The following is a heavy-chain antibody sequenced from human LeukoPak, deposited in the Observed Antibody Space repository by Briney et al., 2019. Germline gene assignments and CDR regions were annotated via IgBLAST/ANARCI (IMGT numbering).Heavy chain of an antibody. V-gene: IGHV3-74*01. CDR1: GNYW. Sequence: GGSLRLSCAASGNYWMHWVRQVPGKGLVWVSHINSDGSWTSYADSVKGRFTISKDSAKNTVYLQMNSLRAEDTAVYYCAKDLWLHYWGQGTLVTVSS. D-gene: IGHD5-12*01. J-gene: IGHJ4*02. CDR2: INSDGSWT. CDR3: AKDLWLHY.